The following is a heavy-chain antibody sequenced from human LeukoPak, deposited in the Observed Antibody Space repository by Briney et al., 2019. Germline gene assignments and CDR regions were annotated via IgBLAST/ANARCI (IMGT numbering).Heavy chain of an antibody. CDR1: GYTFTSYY. Sequence: ASVKVSCKASGYTFTSYYMHWVRQAPGQGLEWMGIINPSGGSTSYAQKFQGRVTMTRDTSTSTVYMELSSLRSEDTAVYYCARGRITIFGVVIINDAFDIWGQGTMVTVSS. CDR2: INPSGGST. J-gene: IGHJ3*02. CDR3: ARGRITIFGVVIINDAFDI. D-gene: IGHD3-3*01. V-gene: IGHV1-46*01.